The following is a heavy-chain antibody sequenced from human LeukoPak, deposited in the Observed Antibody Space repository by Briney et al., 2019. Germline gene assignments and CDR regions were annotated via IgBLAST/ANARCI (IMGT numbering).Heavy chain of an antibody. Sequence: PGGSLRLSCAASGFTFSTYSVNWVRQAPGKGLEWVSFISTSSIYIYYGDSVKGRFTISRDNAKSTLYLQMNSLRAEDTAVYYCARVRGGSGSSYAADAFDIWGQGTMVTVSS. J-gene: IGHJ3*02. CDR2: ISTSSIYI. CDR1: GFTFSTYS. D-gene: IGHD1-26*01. CDR3: ARVRGGSGSSYAADAFDI. V-gene: IGHV3-21*01.